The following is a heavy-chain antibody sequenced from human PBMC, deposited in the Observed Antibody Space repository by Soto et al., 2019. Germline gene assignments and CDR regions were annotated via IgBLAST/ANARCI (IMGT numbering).Heavy chain of an antibody. V-gene: IGHV4-31*03. J-gene: IGHJ6*03. CDR3: ARGTRYDFWSCYYHDYYYYYMVV. CDR1: GGSIRSGRYH. CDR2: VHYSGST. Sequence: QVQLQESGPGLVKPSQTLSLTCTISGGSIRSGRYHRSRTRQHPGKGLEWIRYVHYSGSTYYYPSPKSRVSTAVDTSKDQSSLKLSSVTAADRAVYFCARGTRYDFWSCYYHDYYYYYMVVWGKGTTVTFSS. D-gene: IGHD3-3*01.